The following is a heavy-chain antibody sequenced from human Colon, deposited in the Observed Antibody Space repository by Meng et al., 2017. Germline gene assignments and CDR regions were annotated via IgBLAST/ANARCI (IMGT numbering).Heavy chain of an antibody. J-gene: IGHJ4*02. CDR2: ISSSGDTM. V-gene: IGHV3-48*03. D-gene: IGHD4-23*01. CDR3: ARVKGLRWHYFDY. CDR1: GFTFSSYE. Sequence: GESLKISCAASGFTFSSYEMNWVRQAPGKGLEWISYISSSGDTMYYADSVTGRFTISRDNANNSLYLQMKGLRAEDTAVYYCARVKGLRWHYFDYWGQGTLVTVSS.